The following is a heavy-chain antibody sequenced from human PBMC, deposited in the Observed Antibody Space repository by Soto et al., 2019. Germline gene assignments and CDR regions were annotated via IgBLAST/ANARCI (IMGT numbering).Heavy chain of an antibody. Sequence: VESGGGLVQPGGSLKLSCAASGYTFSDSAMHWVRQASGKGLEWVGRIRTKANSYATVYAASVKGRFTISRDDSKNTAYLQMNSLKTEDTAVYYCARLWSEREPNFDYWGQGTLVSVSS. CDR1: GYTFSDSA. J-gene: IGHJ4*02. CDR3: ARLWSEREPNFDY. CDR2: IRTKANSYAT. V-gene: IGHV3-73*02. D-gene: IGHD1-26*01.